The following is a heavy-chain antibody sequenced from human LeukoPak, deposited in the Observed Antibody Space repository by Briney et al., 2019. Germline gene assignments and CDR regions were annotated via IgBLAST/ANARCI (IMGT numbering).Heavy chain of an antibody. V-gene: IGHV4-59*11. CDR2: DSNNGNI. CDR1: GSSISSRS. Sequence: SETLSLTCTVSGSSISSRSWGWVRQPPGKGLEWIGYDSNNGNINYNPAHKSRVTISVDTSKRQFSLKLRSVTAADTAVYYCARDNWGSLDYWGQGTLVTVSS. D-gene: IGHD7-27*01. CDR3: ARDNWGSLDY. J-gene: IGHJ4*02.